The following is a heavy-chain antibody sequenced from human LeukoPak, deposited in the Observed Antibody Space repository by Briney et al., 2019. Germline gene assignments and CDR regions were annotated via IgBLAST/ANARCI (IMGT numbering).Heavy chain of an antibody. CDR2: IIPIFGTA. V-gene: IGHV1-69*06. CDR3: AREGRPKWELMGGDRFDP. CDR1: GGTFSSYA. Sequence: SVKVSCKASGGTFSSYAISWVRQAPGQGLEWMGGIIPIFGTANYAQKFQGRVTITADKSTSTAYMELSSLRSEDTAVYYCAREGRPKWELMGGDRFDPWGQGTLVTVSS. J-gene: IGHJ5*02. D-gene: IGHD1-26*01.